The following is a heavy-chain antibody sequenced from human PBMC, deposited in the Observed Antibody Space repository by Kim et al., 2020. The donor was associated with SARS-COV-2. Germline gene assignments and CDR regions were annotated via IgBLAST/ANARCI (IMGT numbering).Heavy chain of an antibody. CDR3: ARSRYYGSGSYDY. D-gene: IGHD3-10*01. CDR1: GASISTYYW. CDR2: IYHSGST. Sequence: SETLSLTCAVSGASISTYYWWSWVRQPPEKGLEWIGEIYHSGSTNYNPSLKSRVTMSVDKSKNQISLKVNSVTAADTAVYYCARSRYYGSGSYDYWGQGILVTVSS. V-gene: IGHV4-4*02. J-gene: IGHJ4*02.